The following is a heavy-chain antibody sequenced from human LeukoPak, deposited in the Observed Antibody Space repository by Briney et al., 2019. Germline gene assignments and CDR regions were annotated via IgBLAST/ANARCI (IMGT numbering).Heavy chain of an antibody. CDR1: GGSISSSSYY. Sequence: SETLSLTCTVSGGSISSSSYYWGWIRQPPGKGLEWIGSIYYSGSTYYNPSLKSRVTISVDTSKNQFSLKLSSVTAADTAVYYCARDRREMATGYYFDYWGQGTLVTVSS. D-gene: IGHD5-24*01. J-gene: IGHJ4*02. V-gene: IGHV4-39*02. CDR3: ARDRREMATGYYFDY. CDR2: IYYSGST.